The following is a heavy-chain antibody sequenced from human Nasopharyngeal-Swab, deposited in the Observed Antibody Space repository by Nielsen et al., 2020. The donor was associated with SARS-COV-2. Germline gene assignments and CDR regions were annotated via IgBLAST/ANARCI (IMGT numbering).Heavy chain of an antibody. V-gene: IGHV1-69*04. CDR2: IIPIFGIA. D-gene: IGHD3-22*01. CDR3: ASQGGGDYYDSRRYYNYVMDV. CDR1: GGTFSGYA. J-gene: IGHJ6*02. Sequence: SVKVSCKASGGTFSGYAISWVRQAPGQGLEWMGRIIPIFGIANYAQKLQGRVTITADKSTSTAYMELSSLGSGDTDVYYCASQGGGDYYDSRRYYNYVMDVWGQGTTVTVSS.